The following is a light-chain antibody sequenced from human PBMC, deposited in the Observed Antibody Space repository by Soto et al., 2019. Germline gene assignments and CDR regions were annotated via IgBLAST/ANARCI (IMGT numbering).Light chain of an antibody. V-gene: IGKV1-33*01. CDR1: QDISNH. CDR2: DAS. CDR3: QQPDSLPLT. J-gene: IGKJ4*01. Sequence: DIQMTQSPSSLSASVGDRVTITCQASQDISNHLNWFQQKPGKAPKLLIYDASNLEAGVPSTFSGSTSGTDFTFTISGLQPDDIGTYYCQQPDSLPLTFGGGTRWIS.